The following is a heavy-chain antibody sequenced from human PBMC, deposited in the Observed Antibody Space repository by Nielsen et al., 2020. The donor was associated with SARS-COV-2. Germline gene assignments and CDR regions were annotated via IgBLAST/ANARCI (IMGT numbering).Heavy chain of an antibody. CDR2: IWYDGSNK. V-gene: IGHV3-33*08. CDR1: GFTVSSNY. CDR3: ARVEDGGRHYYYYGMDV. D-gene: IGHD3-16*01. J-gene: IGHJ6*02. Sequence: GESLKISCAASGFTVSSNYMSWVRQAPGKGLEWVAVIWYDGSNKYYADSVKGRFTISRDNSKNTLYLQMNSLRAEDTAMYYCARVEDGGRHYYYYGMDVWGQGTTVTVSS.